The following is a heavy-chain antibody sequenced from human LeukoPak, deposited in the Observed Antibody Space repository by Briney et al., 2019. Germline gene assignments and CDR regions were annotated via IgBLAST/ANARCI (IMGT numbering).Heavy chain of an antibody. CDR1: GFTFDDYA. J-gene: IGHJ4*02. Sequence: GRSLRLSCAASGFTFDDYAMHWVRQAPGKGLEWVSGISWNSGSIGYADSVKGRFTISRDNAKNSLYLRMNSLRAEDMALYYCAKDMSRGGFDYWGQGTLVTVSS. CDR2: ISWNSGSI. D-gene: IGHD3-16*01. CDR3: AKDMSRGGFDY. V-gene: IGHV3-9*03.